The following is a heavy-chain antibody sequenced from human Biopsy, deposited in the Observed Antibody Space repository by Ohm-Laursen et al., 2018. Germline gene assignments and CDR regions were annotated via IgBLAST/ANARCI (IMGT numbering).Heavy chain of an antibody. V-gene: IGHV4-59*01. CDR1: DGSINSYY. CDR3: ARLYRLDDYWNDDPPDAFDV. D-gene: IGHD3-3*01. CDR2: IYYSGST. Sequence: GTLSLTCTVSDGSINSYYWNWIRQPPGKRLEWIGNIYYSGSTNYNPSLRGRVTISVDTSKNQFSLKLSSLTAADTAVFFCARLYRLDDYWNDDPPDAFDVWGQGTVVTVSS. J-gene: IGHJ3*01.